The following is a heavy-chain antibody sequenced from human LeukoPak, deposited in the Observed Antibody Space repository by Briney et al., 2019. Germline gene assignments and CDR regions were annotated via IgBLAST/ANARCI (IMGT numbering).Heavy chain of an antibody. V-gene: IGHV4-59*01. J-gene: IGHJ3*02. CDR1: GGSISGYY. D-gene: IGHD3-16*01. CDR2: IYSSGTT. CDR3: ARDANYHDGDAYYDALDI. Sequence: SETLSLTCTVSGGSISGYYWSWIRQPPGKGLEWIGYIYSSGTTNYNPSLKNQITISLDTSRNQFSLKLSSVTAADTAVYYCARDANYHDGDAYYDALDIWGQGTLVTVSS.